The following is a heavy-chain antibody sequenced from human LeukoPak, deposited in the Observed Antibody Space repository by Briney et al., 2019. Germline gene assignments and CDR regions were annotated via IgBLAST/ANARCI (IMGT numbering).Heavy chain of an antibody. J-gene: IGHJ5*02. D-gene: IGHD3-22*01. CDR3: AKDPTTYYDSSGYGRYNWFDP. CDR2: ISGSGGST. V-gene: IGHV3-23*01. Sequence: PGGSPRLSCAASGFTFSSYAMSWVRQAPGKGLQWVSGISGSGGSTYYADSVKGRFTISRDNSKNTLYLQMNSLRAEDTAVYYCAKDPTTYYDSSGYGRYNWFDPWGQGTLVTVSS. CDR1: GFTFSSYA.